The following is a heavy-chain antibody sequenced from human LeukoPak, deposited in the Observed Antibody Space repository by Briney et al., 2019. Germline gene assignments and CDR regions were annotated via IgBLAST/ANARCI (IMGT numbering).Heavy chain of an antibody. Sequence: ASVKVSCKASGYTFTSYGISWVQQAPGQGLEWMGWISAYNGNTNYAQKLQGRVTMTTDTSTSTAYMELRSLRSDDTAVYYCARMYSGSYYDWFDPWGQGTLVTVSS. V-gene: IGHV1-18*01. J-gene: IGHJ5*02. D-gene: IGHD1-26*01. CDR3: ARMYSGSYYDWFDP. CDR1: GYTFTSYG. CDR2: ISAYNGNT.